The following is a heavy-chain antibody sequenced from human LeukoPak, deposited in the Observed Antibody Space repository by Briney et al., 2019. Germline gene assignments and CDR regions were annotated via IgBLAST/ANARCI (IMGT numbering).Heavy chain of an antibody. Sequence: PGRSLRLSCAASGFTFSSYAMHWVRQAPGKGLEWVAVISYDGSNKYYADSVKGRFTISRDNSKNTLYLQMNSLRAEDTAVYYCAPSSSSPVGWGQGTLVTVSP. CDR3: APSSSSPVG. CDR1: GFTFSSYA. D-gene: IGHD6-13*01. V-gene: IGHV3-30-3*01. J-gene: IGHJ4*02. CDR2: ISYDGSNK.